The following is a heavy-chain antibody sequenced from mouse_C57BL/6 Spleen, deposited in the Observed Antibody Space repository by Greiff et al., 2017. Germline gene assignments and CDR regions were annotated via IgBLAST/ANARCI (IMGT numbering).Heavy chain of an antibody. V-gene: IGHV2-6-1*01. J-gene: IGHJ3*01. CDR3: ARHDYYGSTPFAY. D-gene: IGHD1-1*01. CDR2: IWSDGST. CDR1: GFSLTSYG. Sequence: VKLMESGPGPVAPSQSLSITCTVSGFSLTSYGVHWVRQPPGKGLEWLVVIWSDGSTTYNSALNSRLSIRKENSKSQVFLKMNSLQTDDTAMYYCARHDYYGSTPFAYWGQGTLVTVSA.